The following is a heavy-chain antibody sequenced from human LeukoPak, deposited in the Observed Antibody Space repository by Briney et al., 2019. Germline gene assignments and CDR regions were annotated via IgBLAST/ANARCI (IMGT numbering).Heavy chain of an antibody. CDR1: GFKFRDYS. Sequence: QSGGSLRLSCAASGFKFRDYSMNWVRQVPGKGLEWISYIGIDSGNTDYADSVKGRFTISGDKAKNSLYLQMNSLRVEDTAVYYCARDYKYAFDNWGQGTLVTVSS. CDR3: ARDYKYAFDN. V-gene: IGHV3-48*01. CDR2: IGIDSGNT. D-gene: IGHD5-24*01. J-gene: IGHJ4*02.